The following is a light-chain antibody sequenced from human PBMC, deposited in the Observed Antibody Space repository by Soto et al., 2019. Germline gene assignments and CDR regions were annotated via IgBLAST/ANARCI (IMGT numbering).Light chain of an antibody. CDR2: GAS. CDR1: QSVSSRY. Sequence: EIVLTQSPGTLSLSPGERATLSCRASQSVSSRYLAWYQQRPGQSPTLLIYGASSRATSIPDRFSGSGSGTDFTLTIRCREPEDFAVYYCKQYGGSSPWSFFQGTKLEIK. CDR3: KQYGGSSPWS. J-gene: IGKJ1*01. V-gene: IGKV3-20*01.